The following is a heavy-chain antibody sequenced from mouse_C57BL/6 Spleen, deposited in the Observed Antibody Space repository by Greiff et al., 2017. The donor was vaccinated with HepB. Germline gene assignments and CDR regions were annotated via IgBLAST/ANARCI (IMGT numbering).Heavy chain of an antibody. CDR1: GYSITSGYY. CDR3: AREGSYYYGSSYEAY. V-gene: IGHV3-6*01. D-gene: IGHD1-1*01. Sequence: EVQLQESGPGLVKPSQSLSLTCSVTGYSITSGYYWNWIRQFPGNKLEWMGYISYDGSNNYNPSLKNRISITRDTSKNQFFLKLNSVTTEDTATYYCAREGSYYYGSSYEAYWGQGTLVTVSA. CDR2: ISYDGSN. J-gene: IGHJ3*01.